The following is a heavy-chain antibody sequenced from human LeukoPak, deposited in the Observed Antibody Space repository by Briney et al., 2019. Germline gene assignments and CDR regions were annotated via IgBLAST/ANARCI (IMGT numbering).Heavy chain of an antibody. Sequence: SETLSLTCTVSDGSISSRTYYWSWVRQPPGKGLEWIGYIYYSGSTNYNPSLKSRVTISVDTSKNQFSLKLSSVTAADTAVYYCARGYDSSAYYFFDYWGQGTLVTVSS. J-gene: IGHJ4*02. CDR3: ARGYDSSAYYFFDY. CDR2: IYYSGST. D-gene: IGHD3-22*01. CDR1: DGSISSRTYY. V-gene: IGHV4-61*01.